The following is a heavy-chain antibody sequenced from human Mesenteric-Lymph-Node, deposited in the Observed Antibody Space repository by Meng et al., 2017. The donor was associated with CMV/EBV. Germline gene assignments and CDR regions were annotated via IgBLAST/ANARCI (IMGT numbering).Heavy chain of an antibody. CDR1: GFTFSSIE. D-gene: IGHD2-2*01. V-gene: IGHV3-48*03. Sequence: GESLKISCAASGFTFSSIEMNWVRQAPGKGLEWVSYISESGGAIYYADSVKGRFSVSRDNAKNSLYLQINSLRAEDTAVYYCARGVVPAARYYYGMDVWGQGTTVTVSS. CDR3: ARGVVPAARYYYGMDV. CDR2: ISESGGAI. J-gene: IGHJ6*02.